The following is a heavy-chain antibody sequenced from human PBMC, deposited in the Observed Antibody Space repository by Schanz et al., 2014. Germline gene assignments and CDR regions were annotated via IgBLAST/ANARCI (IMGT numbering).Heavy chain of an antibody. J-gene: IGHJ4*02. CDR2: VCYDGSKK. CDR1: GFTFSSYG. Sequence: KLVESGGGVVQPGRSLRLSCAASGFTFSSYGMHWVRQVPGKGLEWVAVVCYDGSKKYYADSVKGRFTISRDNSKNTLYLQMNSLRAEDTAVYYCAKDLPSDYYIAYWGQGTLVTVSS. CDR3: AKDLPSDYYIAY. V-gene: IGHV3-33*06. D-gene: IGHD3-22*01.